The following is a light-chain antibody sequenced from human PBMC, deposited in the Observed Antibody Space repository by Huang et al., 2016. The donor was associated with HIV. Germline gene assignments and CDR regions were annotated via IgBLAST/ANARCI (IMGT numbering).Light chain of an antibody. Sequence: IVLTQSPDTLSLSPGERATVSCRVSQTIKNIYLAWYQQKPGQGPRLLIYGASSRATDIPDRFSGSGSGTDFTLTINRLEPEDFAVYYCQQYDSSQGISFGQGTRLEMK. CDR3: QQYDSSQGIS. V-gene: IGKV3-20*01. CDR1: QTIKNIY. CDR2: GAS. J-gene: IGKJ5*01.